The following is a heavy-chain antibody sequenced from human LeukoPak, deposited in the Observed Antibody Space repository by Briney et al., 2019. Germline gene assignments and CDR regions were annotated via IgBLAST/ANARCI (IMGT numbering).Heavy chain of an antibody. CDR3: ARDGLHSFTMVRGIDY. Sequence: GGSLRLSCAASGFSFSNYAMHWVRQAPGKGREWVAVTSYDGSNKYYADSVKGGFTISRDNSKNTLYLQMNSLRADDTAVYYCARDGLHSFTMVRGIDYWGQGTLVTVSS. CDR1: GFSFSNYA. CDR2: TSYDGSNK. D-gene: IGHD3-10*01. J-gene: IGHJ4*02. V-gene: IGHV3-30-3*01.